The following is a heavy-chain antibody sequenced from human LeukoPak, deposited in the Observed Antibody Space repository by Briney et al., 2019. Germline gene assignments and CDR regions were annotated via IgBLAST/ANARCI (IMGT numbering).Heavy chain of an antibody. D-gene: IGHD4-17*01. J-gene: IGHJ6*02. CDR3: ARHGDYGNYYYYGMDV. CDR2: INHSGST. V-gene: IGHV4-34*01. CDR1: GGSFSGYY. Sequence: PSETLSLTCAVYGGSFSGYYWSWIRQPPGKGLGWIGEINHSGSTNYNPSLKSRVTISVDTSKNQFSLKLSSVTAADTAVYYCARHGDYGNYYYYGMDVWGQGTTVTVSS.